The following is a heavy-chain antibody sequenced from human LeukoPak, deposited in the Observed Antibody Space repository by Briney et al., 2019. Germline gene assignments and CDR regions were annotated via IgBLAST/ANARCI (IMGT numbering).Heavy chain of an antibody. CDR3: ARDHGYSFDY. V-gene: IGHV3-48*02. CDR1: GFTFSYYS. J-gene: IGHJ4*02. D-gene: IGHD5-24*01. Sequence: GGSLRLSCVASGFTFSYYSMNWVRQAPGKGLEWVSYINSISGEIWYADSVKGRFTISRDDAKNSLYLQMNSLRDEDTAVYYCARDHGYSFDYWGQGTLVTVSS. CDR2: INSISGEI.